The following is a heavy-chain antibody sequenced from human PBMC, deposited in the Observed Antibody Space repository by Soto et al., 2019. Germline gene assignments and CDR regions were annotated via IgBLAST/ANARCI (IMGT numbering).Heavy chain of an antibody. CDR2: ISNDGSST. CDR1: VLTLSSFF. D-gene: IGHD3-22*01. V-gene: IGHV3-74*01. CDR3: VRDQDSRGYSVFNL. Sequence: GGSLRLSCGASVLTLSSFFRHSFRQAPGKGLMWVSRISNDGSSTTYADSVKGRFTISRDNARNTLYLQMNSLRADDTAVYFCVRDQDSRGYSVFNLWGQGAQVTVSS. J-gene: IGHJ5*02.